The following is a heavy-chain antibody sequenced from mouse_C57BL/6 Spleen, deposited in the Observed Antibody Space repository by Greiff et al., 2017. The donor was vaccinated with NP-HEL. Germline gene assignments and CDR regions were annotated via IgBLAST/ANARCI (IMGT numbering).Heavy chain of an antibody. CDR3: ASLTAQATSAWFAY. J-gene: IGHJ3*01. CDR1: GYTFTDYN. D-gene: IGHD3-2*02. V-gene: IGHV1-18*01. Sequence: VQLQQSGPELVKPGASVKIPCKASGYTFTDYNMDWVKQSHGKSLEWIGDINPNDGGTIYNQKFKGKATLTVDKSSSTAYMELRSLTSEDSAVYYCASLTAQATSAWFAYWGQGTLVTVSA. CDR2: INPNDGGT.